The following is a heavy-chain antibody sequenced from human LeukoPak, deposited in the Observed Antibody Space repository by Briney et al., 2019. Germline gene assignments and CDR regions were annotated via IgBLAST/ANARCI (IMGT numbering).Heavy chain of an antibody. CDR1: GGSFSGYY. CDR3: ARDYDFWSGDKNWFDP. D-gene: IGHD3-3*01. J-gene: IGHJ5*02. V-gene: IGHV4-34*01. CDR2: INHSGST. Sequence: ASETLSLTCAVYGGSFSGYYWSWIRQPPGKGLEWIGEINHSGSTNYNPSLKSRVTISVDTSKNQFSLKLSSVTAADTAVYYCARDYDFWSGDKNWFDPWGQGTLVTVSS.